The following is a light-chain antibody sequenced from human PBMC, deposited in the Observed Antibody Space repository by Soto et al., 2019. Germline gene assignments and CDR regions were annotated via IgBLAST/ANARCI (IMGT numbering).Light chain of an antibody. CDR2: GAS. Sequence: EIVLTQSPGTLSLSPGERATLSCRASQSVSSTYLAWYQQNPGQAPGLLIYGASSRPTGIPDRFSGSGSGTDFALTISKLEPEDFAVYFCQQYGSSSYTFGQGTKLEIK. CDR3: QQYGSSSYT. V-gene: IGKV3-20*01. CDR1: QSVSSTY. J-gene: IGKJ2*01.